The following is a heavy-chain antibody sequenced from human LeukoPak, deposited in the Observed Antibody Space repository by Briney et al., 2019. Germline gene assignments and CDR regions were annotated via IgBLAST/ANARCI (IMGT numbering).Heavy chain of an antibody. CDR3: ARLNLDSGGSWYYFDY. CDR1: GGTFSSYA. V-gene: IGHV1-69*13. D-gene: IGHD2-15*01. CDR2: IIPIFGTA. J-gene: IGHJ4*02. Sequence: SVKVSCKASGGTFSSYAISWVLQAPGQGLEWMGGIIPIFGTANYAQKFQGRVTITADESTSTAYMELSSLRSEDTAVYYCARLNLDSGGSWYYFDYWGQGTLVTVSS.